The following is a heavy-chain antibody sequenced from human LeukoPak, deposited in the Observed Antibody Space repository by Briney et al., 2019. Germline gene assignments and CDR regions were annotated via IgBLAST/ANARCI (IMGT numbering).Heavy chain of an antibody. V-gene: IGHV3-23*01. Sequence: GGSLRLSCAASGFTFSSYAMSWVRQAPGKGLEWVSAISGSGGSTYYADSVKGRFTISRDNSKNTLYLQMNSLRAEDTAVYYCANLADYDILTGYYPEYYFDYWGQGTLVTVSS. J-gene: IGHJ4*02. CDR2: ISGSGGST. CDR1: GFTFSSYA. D-gene: IGHD3-9*01. CDR3: ANLADYDILTGYYPEYYFDY.